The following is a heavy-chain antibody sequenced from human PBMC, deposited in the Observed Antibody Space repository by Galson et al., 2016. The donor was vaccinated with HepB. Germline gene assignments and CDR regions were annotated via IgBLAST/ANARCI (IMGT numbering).Heavy chain of an antibody. CDR1: GFTFRNYG. CDR3: VQGSTAPAV. D-gene: IGHD1-26*01. CDR2: ISRSGDST. Sequence: SLRLSCAASGFTFRNYGMTWVRQAPGKGLEVVASISRSGDSTDYADSVKGRFTISRDNSKNTLTLQMNSLKRDDTAIYYCVQGSTAPAVWGKGTTVTVSS. V-gene: IGHV3-23*01. J-gene: IGHJ6*04.